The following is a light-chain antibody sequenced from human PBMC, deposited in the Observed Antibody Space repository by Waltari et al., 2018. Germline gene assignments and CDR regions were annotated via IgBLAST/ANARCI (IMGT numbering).Light chain of an antibody. CDR3: QQGYSTWT. Sequence: DIQMTQSPASLSASLGDRVTITCRASQNIGRYLNWYQQISGRAPKLLIYAASNLQRGVPSRFIGSGSGTDFTLTISGLQPEDFGTYYCQQGYSTWTFGQGTNVYSK. J-gene: IGKJ1*01. V-gene: IGKV1-39*01. CDR1: QNIGRY. CDR2: AAS.